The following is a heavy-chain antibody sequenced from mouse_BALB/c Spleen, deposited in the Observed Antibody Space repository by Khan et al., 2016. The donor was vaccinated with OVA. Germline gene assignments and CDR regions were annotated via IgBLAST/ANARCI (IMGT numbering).Heavy chain of an antibody. V-gene: IGHV5-12-1*01. CDR2: ISTGGNKT. CDR1: GFAFSSYD. D-gene: IGHD1-1*01. J-gene: IGHJ2*01. CDR3: TSPQYYGSNYYFNY. Sequence: EVELVESGGGLVKPGGSLKLSCAASGFAFSSYDMSWVRQTPEKRLEWVAFISTGGNKTYYPDSVKGRFTISRDNAKNTMYLQMSSLKSEDTAMHYCTSPQYYGSNYYFNYWGQGTPLTVSS.